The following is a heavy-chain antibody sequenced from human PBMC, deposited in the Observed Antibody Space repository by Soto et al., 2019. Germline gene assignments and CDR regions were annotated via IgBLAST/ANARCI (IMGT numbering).Heavy chain of an antibody. D-gene: IGHD3-3*01. Sequence: QVQLVQSGAEVKKPGASVKVSCKASGYTFTGYYMHWVRQAPGQGLEWMGWINPNSGGTNYAQKFQGWVTMTRDTSISTAYMELSRLRSDDTAVYYCARERRNTQHQFGVVISDAFDIWGQGTMVTVSS. V-gene: IGHV1-2*04. J-gene: IGHJ3*02. CDR1: GYTFTGYY. CDR2: INPNSGGT. CDR3: ARERRNTQHQFGVVISDAFDI.